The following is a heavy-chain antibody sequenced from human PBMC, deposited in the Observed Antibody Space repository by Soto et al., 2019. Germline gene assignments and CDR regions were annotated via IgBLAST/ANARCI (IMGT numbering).Heavy chain of an antibody. CDR2: VYYTGTT. V-gene: IGHV4-59*01. D-gene: IGHD4-17*01. CDR1: GGSIGSYH. Sequence: QVLLQESGPGQVKPSETLSLTCTVSGGSIGSYHWSWVRQPPGKGLEWIASVYYTGTTNYNPSLESRVTISIDAPENQISLKLTSVTAADTAFYYCARDTVLTGMFDFWGQGTLVTVSS. CDR3: ARDTVLTGMFDF. J-gene: IGHJ4*02.